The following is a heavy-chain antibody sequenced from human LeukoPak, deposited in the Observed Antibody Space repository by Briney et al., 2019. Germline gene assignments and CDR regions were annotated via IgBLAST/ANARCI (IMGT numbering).Heavy chain of an antibody. V-gene: IGHV3-30-3*01. Sequence: PGRSLRLSCAASGFTFSSYATHWVRQAPGKGLEWVAVISYDGSNKYYADSVKGRFTISRDNSKNTLYLQMNSLRAEDTAVYYCARGSDDDYWGQGILVTVSS. CDR2: ISYDGSNK. J-gene: IGHJ4*02. CDR3: ARGSDDDY. CDR1: GFTFSSYA.